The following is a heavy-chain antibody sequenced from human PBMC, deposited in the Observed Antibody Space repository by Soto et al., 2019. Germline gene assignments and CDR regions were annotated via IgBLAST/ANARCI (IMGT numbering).Heavy chain of an antibody. V-gene: IGHV1-46*01. CDR3: ARDRIAVAGPRDGMDV. CDR1: GYTSTSYY. J-gene: IGHJ6*02. CDR2: INPSGGST. D-gene: IGHD6-19*01. Sequence: ASVKVSCKASGYTSTSYYMHWVRQAPGQGLEWKGIINPSGGSTSYAQKFQGRVTMTRDTSTSTVYMELSRLRSEDTAVYYCARDRIAVAGPRDGMDVWGQGTTVTVSS.